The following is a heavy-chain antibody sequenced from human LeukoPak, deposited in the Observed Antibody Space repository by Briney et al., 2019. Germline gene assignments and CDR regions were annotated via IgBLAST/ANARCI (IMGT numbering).Heavy chain of an antibody. D-gene: IGHD3-22*01. CDR2: ISAYNGNT. Sequence: GASVKVSCKASGYTFTSYGISWVRQAPGQGLEWMGWISAYNGNTNYAQKLQGRATMTTDTSTSTAYMELRSLRSDDTAVYYCAILSDYYDSSGYPFDYWGQGTLVTVSS. CDR1: GYTFTSYG. CDR3: AILSDYYDSSGYPFDY. J-gene: IGHJ4*02. V-gene: IGHV1-18*01.